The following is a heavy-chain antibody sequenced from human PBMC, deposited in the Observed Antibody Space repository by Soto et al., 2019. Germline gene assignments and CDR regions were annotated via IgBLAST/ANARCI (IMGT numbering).Heavy chain of an antibody. CDR2: GDSSAIT. V-gene: IGHV4-59*01. J-gene: IGHJ5*02. CDR3: ARGSGAWFDP. Sequence: ETLTLTCTLSGYSIISYFLSWIRQTPGTALEWSGYGDSSAITKYNPSLKSRVGRSIDTSKNQLYTKVRSVTAADTAVYYCARGSGAWFDPWGQGTLVTVSS. CDR1: GYSIISYF.